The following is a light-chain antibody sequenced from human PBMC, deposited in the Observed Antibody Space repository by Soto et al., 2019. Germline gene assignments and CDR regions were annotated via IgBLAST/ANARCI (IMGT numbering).Light chain of an antibody. CDR2: GAS. CDR1: QSVGSGY. Sequence: EIVLTQSPGTLSLSPGERATLSCRAGQSVGSGYLAWYQQKPGQAPRLLIYGASNRATGIPDRFSGSGSGTDFTLTISRLEPEDFAVYYCQQYRTSPPMYTFGQGTKLEIK. J-gene: IGKJ2*01. CDR3: QQYRTSPPMYT. V-gene: IGKV3-20*01.